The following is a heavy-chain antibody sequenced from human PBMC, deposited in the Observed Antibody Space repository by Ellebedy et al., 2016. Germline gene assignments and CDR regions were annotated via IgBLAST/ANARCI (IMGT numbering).Heavy chain of an antibody. Sequence: ASVKVSXXASGYKFTSYYIQWVRQAPGEGLEWMAIINPFGGKTEIAQKFQGRVTVTRDTSTSTVYMELSSLRSDDTALYYCARDRGYDTTGHYRSAVYQYFGMDVWGQGTTVTVFS. D-gene: IGHD3-22*01. CDR1: GYKFTSYY. V-gene: IGHV1-46*01. CDR3: ARDRGYDTTGHYRSAVYQYFGMDV. CDR2: INPFGGKT. J-gene: IGHJ6*02.